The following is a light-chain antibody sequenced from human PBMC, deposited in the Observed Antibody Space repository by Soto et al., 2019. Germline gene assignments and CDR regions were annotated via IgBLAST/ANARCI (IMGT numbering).Light chain of an antibody. Sequence: QSAVTQPASVSGSPGLSITISCSGTSSDVGGYNYVSWYQQHPGKAPKLMIYDVSNRPSGVSNRFSGSKSGNTASLTISGLQAEDEADYYCSSYTSATSYVFGTGTKLTVL. J-gene: IGLJ1*01. CDR2: DVS. CDR1: SSDVGGYNY. V-gene: IGLV2-14*01. CDR3: SSYTSATSYV.